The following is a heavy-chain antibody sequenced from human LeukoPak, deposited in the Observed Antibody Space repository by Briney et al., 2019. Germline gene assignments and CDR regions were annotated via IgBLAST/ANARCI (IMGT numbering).Heavy chain of an antibody. J-gene: IGHJ5*02. CDR1: GGSFSGYY. D-gene: IGHD2-2*01. CDR3: ARSGIVVVPAATKDGGNWFDP. CDR2: INHSGST. Sequence: PSETLSPTCAVYGGSFSGYYWSWIRQPPGKGLEWIGEINHSGSTNYNPSLKSRVTISVDTSKNQFSLKLSSVTAADTAVYYCARSGIVVVPAATKDGGNWFDPWGQGTLVTVSS. V-gene: IGHV4-34*01.